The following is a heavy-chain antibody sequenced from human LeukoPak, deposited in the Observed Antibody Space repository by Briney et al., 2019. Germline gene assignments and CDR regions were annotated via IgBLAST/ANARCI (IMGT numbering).Heavy chain of an antibody. D-gene: IGHD5/OR15-5a*01. CDR2: INPDSGGT. J-gene: IGHJ5*02. Sequence: ASVKVSCKASGYTFTAYYIHWLRQAPGQGPEWMGWINPDSGGTNNAQKFQGRVTMTRDTPINTAYMQLSSLRSDDTALYYCARATKVVSGQAAWFDPWGQGTLVIVSS. CDR3: ARATKVVSGQAAWFDP. V-gene: IGHV1-2*02. CDR1: GYTFTAYY.